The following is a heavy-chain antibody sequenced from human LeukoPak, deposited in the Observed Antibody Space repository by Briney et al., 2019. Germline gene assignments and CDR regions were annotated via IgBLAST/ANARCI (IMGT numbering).Heavy chain of an antibody. CDR3: ARESLPIVVVPAAIGY. J-gene: IGHJ4*02. CDR2: IISSSSYI. CDR1: GFTFSSYS. V-gene: IGHV3-21*01. D-gene: IGHD2-2*01. Sequence: GGSLRLSCAASGFTFSSYSMNWVRQAPGKGLEWVSSIISSSSYIYYADSVKGRFTISRDNAKNSLYLQMNSLRAEDTAVYYCARESLPIVVVPAAIGYWGQGTLVTVSS.